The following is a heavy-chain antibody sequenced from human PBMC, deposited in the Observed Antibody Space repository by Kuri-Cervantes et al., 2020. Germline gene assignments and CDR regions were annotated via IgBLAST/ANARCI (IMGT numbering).Heavy chain of an antibody. CDR3: ARTRTSVAGTSDYFDY. J-gene: IGHJ4*02. D-gene: IGHD6-19*01. CDR2: ISAYNGDT. CDR1: GYTFTSYG. V-gene: IGHV1-18*01. Sequence: ASVKVSCKASGYTFTSYGISWVRQAPGQGLEWMGWISAYNGDTNYAQKLQGRVTMTTDTSTSTAYMELRSLRSDDTAVYYCARTRTSVAGTSDYFDYWGQGTLVTVSS.